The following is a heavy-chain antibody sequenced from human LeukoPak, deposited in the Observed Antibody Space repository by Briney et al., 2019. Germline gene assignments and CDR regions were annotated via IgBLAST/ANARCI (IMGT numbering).Heavy chain of an antibody. CDR3: ARAGDDSSGWYDY. Sequence: GAAVKVSCKASGYTFTGYYMHWVRQAPGQGLEWMGWINPNSGGTNYAQKFQGRVTMTRDTSISTAYMELSGLTSDDTAVYYCARAGDDSSGWYDYWGQGPLVPVSS. J-gene: IGHJ4*02. D-gene: IGHD6-19*01. CDR1: GYTFTGYY. CDR2: INPNSGGT. V-gene: IGHV1-2*02.